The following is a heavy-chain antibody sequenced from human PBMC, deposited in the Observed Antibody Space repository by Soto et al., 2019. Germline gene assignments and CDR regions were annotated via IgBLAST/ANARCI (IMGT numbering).Heavy chain of an antibody. V-gene: IGHV3-7*01. D-gene: IGHD3-3*01. CDR1: GFIFSTYW. J-gene: IGHJ6*02. Sequence: VGSLRLSCAASGFIFSTYWMTWVRQAPGQGLEWVANIQQDGSEKNYVDSVKGRFTISRDNAKNSLYLQMNSLRVEDTAVYYCARVSGENDFWSGYYGNYYDMDVWGQGTTVTVS. CDR3: ARVSGENDFWSGYYGNYYDMDV. CDR2: IQQDGSEK.